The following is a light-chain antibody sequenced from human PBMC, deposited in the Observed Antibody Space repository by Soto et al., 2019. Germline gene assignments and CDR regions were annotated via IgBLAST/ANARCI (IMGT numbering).Light chain of an antibody. CDR1: SSDIGHYDY. Sequence: QSVLTQPASVSGSPGQSITISCTGTSSDIGHYDYVSWYQQHPGKAPKLMIYEVSNRPSGVSNRFSGSKSGNTASLTISGLQAEDEADYYCSSYTSSSTDVFGTGTKVTVL. J-gene: IGLJ1*01. CDR3: SSYTSSSTDV. CDR2: EVS. V-gene: IGLV2-14*01.